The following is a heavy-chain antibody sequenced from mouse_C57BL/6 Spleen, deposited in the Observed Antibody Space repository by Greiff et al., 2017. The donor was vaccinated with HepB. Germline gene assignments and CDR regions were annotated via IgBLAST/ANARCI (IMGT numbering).Heavy chain of an antibody. CDR1: GFTFSDFY. CDR2: SRNKANDYTT. V-gene: IGHV7-1*01. CDR3: ARDADSNYEGFFAY. Sequence: EVMLVESGGGLVQSGRSLRLSCATSGFTFSDFYMEWVRQAPGKGLEWIAASRNKANDYTTEYSASVKGRFIVSRDTSQSILYLQMNALRAEDTAIYYCARDADSNYEGFFAYWGQGTLVTVSA. J-gene: IGHJ3*01. D-gene: IGHD2-5*01.